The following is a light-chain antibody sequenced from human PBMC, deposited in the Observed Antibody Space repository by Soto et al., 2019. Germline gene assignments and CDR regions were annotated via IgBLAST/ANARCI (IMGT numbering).Light chain of an antibody. V-gene: IGKV3-11*01. CDR3: QQRSNWPPLT. CDR2: DAS. CDR1: QSVSSH. J-gene: IGKJ4*01. Sequence: EVVLTQSPATLSLSPGDRATLSCRASQSVSSHFAWYQQKSGQAPRLLIYDASNRATGIPARFSGSGSGTDFTLTISSLEPEDFAVYYCQQRSNWPPLTFGGGTKVEIK.